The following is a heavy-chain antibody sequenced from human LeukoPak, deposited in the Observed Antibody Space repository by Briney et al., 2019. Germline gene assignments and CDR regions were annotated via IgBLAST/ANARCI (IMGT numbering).Heavy chain of an antibody. CDR2: IIPILGIA. Sequence: ASVKVSCKASGGTFSSYAISWVRQAPGQGLEWMGRIIPILGIANYAQKFQGRVTITADKSTSTAYMELSSLRSEDTAVYYCARDRWRGSGSRDYWGQGTLVTVSS. J-gene: IGHJ4*02. V-gene: IGHV1-69*04. CDR1: GGTFSSYA. D-gene: IGHD3-10*01. CDR3: ARDRWRGSGSRDY.